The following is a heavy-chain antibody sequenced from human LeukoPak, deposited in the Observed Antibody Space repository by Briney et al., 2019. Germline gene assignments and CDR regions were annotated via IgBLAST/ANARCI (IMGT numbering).Heavy chain of an antibody. V-gene: IGHV3-23*01. J-gene: IGHJ3*02. D-gene: IGHD6-13*01. Sequence: PGGTLRLSCVAFGFTFSTYGMSWVRQAPGKGLEWVSAISGSGGSTYYADSVKGRFTISRDNSKNTLYLQMNSLRAEDTALYYCAKNSGYSSSYYDAFDIWGQGTMVTVSS. CDR2: ISGSGGST. CDR1: GFTFSTYG. CDR3: AKNSGYSSSYYDAFDI.